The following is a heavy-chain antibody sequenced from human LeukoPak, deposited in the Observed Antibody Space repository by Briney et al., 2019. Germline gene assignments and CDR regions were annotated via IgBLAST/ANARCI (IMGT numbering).Heavy chain of an antibody. V-gene: IGHV3-11*05. Sequence: GGSLRLSCAASGFTFSDYYMSWIRQAPGKGLEWVSYISSSSYTNYADSVKGRFTISRDNAKNSLYLQMNSLRAEDTAVYYCARDLATRQPSLFYYWGQGTLVTVSS. CDR1: GFTFSDYY. CDR2: ISSSSYT. J-gene: IGHJ4*02. D-gene: IGHD5-12*01. CDR3: ARDLATRQPSLFYY.